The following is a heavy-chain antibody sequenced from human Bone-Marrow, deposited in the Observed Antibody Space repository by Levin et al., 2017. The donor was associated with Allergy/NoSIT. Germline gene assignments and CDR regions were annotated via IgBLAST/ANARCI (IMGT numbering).Heavy chain of an antibody. CDR2: IRQDGYET. V-gene: IGHV3-7*03. Sequence: GGSLRLSCAASGFTLSSYWMTWVRQAPGKGLEWVANIRQDGYETYYVDSVKGRFTIARDNAHNSLYLQMNSLRVEDTAVYYCTRPMGYCSGGSCVPFDSWGQGTLVTVSS. CDR1: GFTLSSYW. D-gene: IGHD2-15*01. CDR3: TRPMGYCSGGSCVPFDS. J-gene: IGHJ4*02.